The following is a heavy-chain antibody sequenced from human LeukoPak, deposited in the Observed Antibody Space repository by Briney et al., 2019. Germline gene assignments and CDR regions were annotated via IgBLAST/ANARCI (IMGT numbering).Heavy chain of an antibody. CDR1: GFTFSSYA. D-gene: IGHD6-19*01. CDR3: ARENSGWYEGAYFDY. V-gene: IGHV3-23*01. Sequence: QSGGSLRLSCAASGFTFSSYAMSWVRQAPGKGLEWVSAISGSGGSTYYADSVKGRFTISRDNAKNSLYLQMNSLRAEDTAVYYCARENSGWYEGAYFDYWGQGTLVTVSS. CDR2: ISGSGGST. J-gene: IGHJ4*02.